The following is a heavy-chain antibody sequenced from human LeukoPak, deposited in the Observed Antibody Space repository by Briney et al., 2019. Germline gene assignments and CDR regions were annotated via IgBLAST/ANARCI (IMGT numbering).Heavy chain of an antibody. CDR3: ARAPRTFSGYDSEGHY. V-gene: IGHV1-2*02. CDR1: GYTFTGYY. D-gene: IGHD5-12*01. J-gene: IGHJ4*02. CDR2: INPNSGGT. Sequence: ASVKVSCKASGYTFTGYYMHWVREAPGQGLEWMGWINPNSGGTNYAQKFQGRVTMTRDTSISTAYMELSRLRSDDTAVYYCARAPRTFSGYDSEGHYLGQGTLVTVSS.